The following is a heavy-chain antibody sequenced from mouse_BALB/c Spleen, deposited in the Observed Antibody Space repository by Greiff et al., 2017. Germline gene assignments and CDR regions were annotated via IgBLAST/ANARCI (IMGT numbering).Heavy chain of an antibody. CDR3: ARDRWDDAWFAY. V-gene: IGHV2-9*02. CDR2: IWAGGST. D-gene: IGHD4-1*01. CDR1: GFSLTSYG. J-gene: IGHJ3*01. Sequence: VKLMESGPGLVAPSQSLSITCTVSGFSLTSYGVHWVRQPPGKGLEWLGVIWAGGSTNYNSALMSRLSISKDNSKSQVFLKMNSLQTDDTAMYYCARDRWDDAWFAYWGQGTLVTVSA.